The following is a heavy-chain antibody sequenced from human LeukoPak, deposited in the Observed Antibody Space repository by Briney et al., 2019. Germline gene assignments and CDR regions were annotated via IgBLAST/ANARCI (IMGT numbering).Heavy chain of an antibody. CDR3: ARVSNDSGDAFDI. J-gene: IGHJ3*02. V-gene: IGHV4-61*02. D-gene: IGHD4-17*01. CDR2: IYTSGST. CDR1: GGSISSGGYY. Sequence: KPSQTLSLTCTVSGGSISSGGYYWSWIRQPAGKGLEGIGRIYTSGSTNYNPSLKSRVTISVDTSKNQFSLKLSSVTAADTAVYYCARVSNDSGDAFDIWGQGTMVTVSS.